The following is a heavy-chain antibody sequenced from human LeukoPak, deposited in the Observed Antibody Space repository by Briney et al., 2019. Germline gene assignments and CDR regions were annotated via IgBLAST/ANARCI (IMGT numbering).Heavy chain of an antibody. D-gene: IGHD3-10*02. CDR1: GFTFSTHG. Sequence: GGSLRLSCAASGFTFSTHGMNWVRRAPGKGLKWVSGISPSGGITYYADSVKGRFTISRDNAKNSLYLQMNSLRAEDTAVYYCAELGITMIGGVWGKGTTVTISS. CDR3: AELGITMIGGV. V-gene: IGHV3-48*04. CDR2: ISPSGGIT. J-gene: IGHJ6*04.